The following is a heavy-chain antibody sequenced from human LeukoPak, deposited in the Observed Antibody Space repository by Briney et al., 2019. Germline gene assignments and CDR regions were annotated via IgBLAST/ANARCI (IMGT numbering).Heavy chain of an antibody. J-gene: IGHJ4*02. Sequence: AGSLRLSCAASGFTFSSYAMSWVRQAPGKGLEWVSSISGSAGSTYYADSVKGRLTISRDNSKNTLYLQMNSLRAEDTAVYYCAKVISPDYWGQGTLVTVSS. D-gene: IGHD3-10*01. CDR3: AKVISPDY. CDR1: GFTFSSYA. V-gene: IGHV3-23*01. CDR2: ISGSAGST.